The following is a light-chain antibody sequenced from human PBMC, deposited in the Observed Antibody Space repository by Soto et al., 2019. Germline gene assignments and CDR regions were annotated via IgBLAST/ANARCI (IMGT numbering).Light chain of an antibody. CDR3: QQYGSSPLIT. V-gene: IGKV3-20*01. Sequence: EIVLTQSPGTLSLSPGERATLSCRASQSVSSSYLAWYQQKTGQAPRLLIYGASSRATGIPDRFSGSGSGTDFTLTISRLEPEDVAVYYCQQYGSSPLITFGQGTRLEIK. J-gene: IGKJ5*01. CDR1: QSVSSSY. CDR2: GAS.